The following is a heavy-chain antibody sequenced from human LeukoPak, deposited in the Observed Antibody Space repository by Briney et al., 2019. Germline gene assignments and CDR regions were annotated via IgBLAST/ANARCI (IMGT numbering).Heavy chain of an antibody. CDR3: AGGGSGLYYFDY. CDR2: INHSGST. CDR1: GGSFSGYY. Sequence: SETLSLTCAVYGGSFSGYYWSWIRQPPGKGLEWIGEINHSGSTNYNPSLKSRVTISVDKSNNQFSLKMSSVTAADTAVYYCAGGGSGLYYFDYWGQGTLVTVSS. J-gene: IGHJ4*02. D-gene: IGHD6-19*01. V-gene: IGHV4-34*01.